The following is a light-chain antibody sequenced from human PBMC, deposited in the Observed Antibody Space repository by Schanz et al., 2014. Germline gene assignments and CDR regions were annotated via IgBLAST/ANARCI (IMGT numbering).Light chain of an antibody. CDR2: AVT. V-gene: IGLV2-14*01. Sequence: QSALTQPASVSGSLGQSITISCTGTSSDIGGYNYVSWYQQHPGKAPKLIIYAVTNRPSGVSNRFSGSKSGNTASLTISGLQAEDEADYYCCSYAGNYTRVFGGGTKLTVL. CDR1: SSDIGGYNY. J-gene: IGLJ2*01. CDR3: CSYAGNYTRV.